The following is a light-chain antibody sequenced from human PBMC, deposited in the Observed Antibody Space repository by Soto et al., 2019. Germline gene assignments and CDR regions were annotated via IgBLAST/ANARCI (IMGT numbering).Light chain of an antibody. CDR2: GVS. J-gene: IGLJ3*02. Sequence: QSALTQPASVSGSPGQSITISCTGTSSDVGAYNYVSWYQQHPGKAPKLMIDGVSNRPSGLPNRFSGSKSGNTASLTISGLQAEDEADYYCTSYTTSSTVVFGGGTKVTVL. V-gene: IGLV2-14*01. CDR1: SSDVGAYNY. CDR3: TSYTTSSTVV.